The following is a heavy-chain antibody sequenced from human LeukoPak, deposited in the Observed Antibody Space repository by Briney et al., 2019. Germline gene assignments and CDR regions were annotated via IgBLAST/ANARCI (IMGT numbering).Heavy chain of an antibody. CDR3: ARVVVGVTNRFDP. J-gene: IGHJ5*02. Sequence: GGSLRLSCAASGFTFGRHGMEWVRQAPGKGLEWVAVIWYDGSNKNYADSVKGRFTISRDNSKNTLYLEMNSLRAEDTAVYFCARVVVGVTNRFDPWGQGTLVIVSS. CDR1: GFTFGRHG. CDR2: IWYDGSNK. V-gene: IGHV3-33*01. D-gene: IGHD2-15*01.